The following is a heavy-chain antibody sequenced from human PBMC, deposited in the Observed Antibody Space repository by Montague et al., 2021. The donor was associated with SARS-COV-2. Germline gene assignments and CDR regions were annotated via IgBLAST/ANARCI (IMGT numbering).Heavy chain of an antibody. J-gene: IGHJ6*02. CDR2: INHSGST. CDR1: GGSFSGYY. CDR3: ARSPVDDNCSGGSCYSRYYYGMDV. Sequence: SETLSLTCAVYGGSFSGYYWSWIRQPPGKGLEWIGEINHSGSTNYNPSLKSRVTISVDTSKNQFSLKLSSVTAADTAVYYCARSPVDDNCSGGSCYSRYYYGMDVWGQGTTVTVSS. V-gene: IGHV4-34*01. D-gene: IGHD2-15*01.